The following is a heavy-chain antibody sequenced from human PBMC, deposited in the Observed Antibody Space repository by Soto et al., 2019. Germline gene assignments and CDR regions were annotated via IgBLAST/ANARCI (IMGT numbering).Heavy chain of an antibody. J-gene: IGHJ5*02. V-gene: IGHV1-18*01. Sequence: ASVKVSFKASGYTFTSYGISWVRQAPGQGLEWMGWISAYNGNTNYAQKLQGRVTMTTDTSTSTAYMELRSLRSDDTAVYYCARFFSSAGWFDPWGQGTLVTVSS. CDR1: GYTFTSYG. CDR3: ARFFSSAGWFDP. D-gene: IGHD3-22*01. CDR2: ISAYNGNT.